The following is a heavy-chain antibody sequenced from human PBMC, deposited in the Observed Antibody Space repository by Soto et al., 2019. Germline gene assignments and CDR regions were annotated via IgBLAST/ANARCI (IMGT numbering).Heavy chain of an antibody. D-gene: IGHD4-17*01. CDR3: ARDLRPTTVVTPRYFDY. Sequence: QVQLVQSGAEVKKPGASVKVSCKASGYTLTSYGISWVRQAPGQGLEWMGWISAYNGNTNYAQKLQGRVTMTTDTSTSTAYMELRSLRSDDTAVYYCARDLRPTTVVTPRYFDYWGQGTLVTVSS. CDR1: GYTLTSYG. CDR2: ISAYNGNT. J-gene: IGHJ4*02. V-gene: IGHV1-18*01.